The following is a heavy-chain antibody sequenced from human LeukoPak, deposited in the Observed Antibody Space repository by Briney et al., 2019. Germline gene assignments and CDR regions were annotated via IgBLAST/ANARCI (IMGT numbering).Heavy chain of an antibody. V-gene: IGHV3-53*01. J-gene: IGHJ3*02. CDR1: GFTVSSNY. D-gene: IGHD7-27*01. CDR3: ARATRGTGVLPEGAFDI. CDR2: IYSGGST. Sequence: GGSLRLSCAASGFTVSSNYMSWVRQAPGKGLEWVSVIYSGGSTYYADSVKGRFTISRDNSKNTLYLQMNSLRAEDTAVYYCARATRGTGVLPEGAFDIWGQGTMVTVSS.